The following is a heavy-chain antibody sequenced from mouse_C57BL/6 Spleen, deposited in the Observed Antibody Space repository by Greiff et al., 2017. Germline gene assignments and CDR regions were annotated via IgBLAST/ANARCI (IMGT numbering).Heavy chain of an antibody. CDR2: IDPETGGT. V-gene: IGHV1-15*01. J-gene: IGHJ2*01. D-gene: IGHD2-10*02. Sequence: VQRVESGAELVRPGASVTLSCKASGYTFTDYEMHWVKQTPVHGLEWIGAIDPETGGTAYNQKFKGKAILTADKSSSTAYMELRSLTSEDSAVYYCTRTLYGNYPYYFDYWGQGTTLTVSS. CDR1: GYTFTDYE. CDR3: TRTLYGNYPYYFDY.